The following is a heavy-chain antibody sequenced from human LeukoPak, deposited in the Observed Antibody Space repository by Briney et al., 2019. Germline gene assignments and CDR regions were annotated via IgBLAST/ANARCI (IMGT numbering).Heavy chain of an antibody. CDR2: IRSTSSTTI. CDR1: GFTFSSYW. V-gene: IGHV3-48*04. D-gene: IGHD6-19*01. CDR3: AKDLGSGWYGDYYYGMDV. J-gene: IGHJ6*02. Sequence: GGSLRLSCAASGFTFSSYWMSWVRQAPGKGPEWVSYIRSTSSTTIYYADSVKGRFTISRDNAKNSLYLQMNSLRAEDTALYYCAKDLGSGWYGDYYYGMDVWGQGTTVTVSS.